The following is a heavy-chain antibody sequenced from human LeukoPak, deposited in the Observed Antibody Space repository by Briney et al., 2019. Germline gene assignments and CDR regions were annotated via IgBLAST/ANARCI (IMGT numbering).Heavy chain of an antibody. CDR2: IYYSGST. CDR1: GGSISSHY. V-gene: IGHV4-59*11. J-gene: IGHJ6*03. Sequence: PSETLSLTCTVSGGSISSHYWSWVRQPPGKGLEWIGYIYYSGSTNYNPSLKSRVTISVDTSKNQFSLKLSSVTAADTAVYYCARISSSYYSSSRDVGGKGTRVTVP. CDR3: ARISSSYYSSSRDV.